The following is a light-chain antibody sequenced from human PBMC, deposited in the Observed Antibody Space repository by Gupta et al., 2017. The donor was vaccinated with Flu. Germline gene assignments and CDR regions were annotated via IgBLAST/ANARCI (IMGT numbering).Light chain of an antibody. Sequence: QSVLTQPPSASGTPGRRVTITCSGSNSNIGSEAVNWYQQFPGTAPKLLVYKNDQRPSGAPDRFSGSKSGTSASLAISGLQAEDEADYYCEAWDDSLKGWLFGGGTKLTVL. CDR2: KND. V-gene: IGLV1-44*01. CDR3: EAWDDSLKGWL. J-gene: IGLJ3*02. CDR1: NSNIGSEA.